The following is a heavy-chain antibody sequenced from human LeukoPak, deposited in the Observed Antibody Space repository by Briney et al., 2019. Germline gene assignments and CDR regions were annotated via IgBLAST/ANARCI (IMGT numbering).Heavy chain of an antibody. CDR2: INPNSGGT. J-gene: IGHJ4*02. D-gene: IGHD4-17*01. CDR3: ASSRATVTTSYCFDY. Sequence: ASVKVSCKASGYTFTGYYMHWVRQAPGQGLEWMGWINPNSGGTNYAQKFQGRVTMTRDTSISTAYMELSRLRSDDTAVYYCASSRATVTTSYCFDYWGQGTLVTVSS. V-gene: IGHV1-2*02. CDR1: GYTFTGYY.